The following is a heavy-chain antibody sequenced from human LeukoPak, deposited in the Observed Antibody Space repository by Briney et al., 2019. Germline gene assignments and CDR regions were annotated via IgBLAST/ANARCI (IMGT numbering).Heavy chain of an antibody. CDR1: GFPFSSYG. CDR3: ARDLSTAFDF. Sequence: GGSLRLSCAASGFPFSSYGMHWVRQAPGKGLEWVARLVYDARSDYANSVKGRFSISRDDSKNTLFLDMSNLRVEDTALYYCARDLSTAFDFWGQGVLVTVSS. CDR2: LVYDARS. J-gene: IGHJ4*02. V-gene: IGHV3-33*01. D-gene: IGHD2-2*01.